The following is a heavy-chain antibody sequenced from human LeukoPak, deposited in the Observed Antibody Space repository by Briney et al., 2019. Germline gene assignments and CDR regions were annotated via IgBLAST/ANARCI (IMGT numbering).Heavy chain of an antibody. J-gene: IGHJ5*02. CDR3: ARVERGSSWYWFDP. D-gene: IGHD6-13*01. CDR2: IYYSGST. V-gene: IGHV4-59*11. Sequence: SETLSLTCTVSGGSISSHYWSWIRQPPGKGLEWIGYIYYSGSTNYNPSLKSRVTISVDTSKNQFSLKLSSVTAVDTAVYYCARVERGSSWYWFDPWGQGTLVTVSS. CDR1: GGSISSHY.